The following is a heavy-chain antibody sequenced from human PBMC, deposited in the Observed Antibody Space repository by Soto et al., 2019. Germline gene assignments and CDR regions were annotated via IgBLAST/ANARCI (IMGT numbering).Heavy chain of an antibody. D-gene: IGHD6-13*01. CDR2: IYYSGST. V-gene: IGHV4-31*03. J-gene: IGHJ5*02. Sequence: PSETLSHTCIVSGGSISSGGYYWSWIRQHPGKGLEWIGYIYYSGSTYYNPSLKSRVTISVDTSKNQFSLKLSSVTAADTAVYYCARVFSDSSSFFDPWGQGTLVTVSS. CDR3: ARVFSDSSSFFDP. CDR1: GGSISSGGYY.